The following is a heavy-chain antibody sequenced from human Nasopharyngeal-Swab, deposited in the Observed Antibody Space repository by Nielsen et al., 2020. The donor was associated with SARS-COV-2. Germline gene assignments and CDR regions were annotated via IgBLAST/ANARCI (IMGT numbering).Heavy chain of an antibody. J-gene: IGHJ4*02. V-gene: IGHV3-53*04. Sequence: GESLKISCAASGFTVSSNYMSWVRQAPGKGLEWVSVIYSGGSTYYADSVKGRFTISRHNSKNTLYLQMNSLRAEDTAVYYCTTDMWLRPDYWGQGTLVTVSS. CDR1: GFTVSSNY. D-gene: IGHD5-12*01. CDR3: TTDMWLRPDY. CDR2: IYSGGST.